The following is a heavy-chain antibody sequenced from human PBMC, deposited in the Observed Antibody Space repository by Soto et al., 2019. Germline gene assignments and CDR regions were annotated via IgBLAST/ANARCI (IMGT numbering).Heavy chain of an antibody. CDR2: MYNTGST. D-gene: IGHD2-21*02. Sequence: TSETLSLTCTGSGGSISSYYWSWIRQPPGKGLEWIGYMYNTGSTIYNPSLKSRVTISVDTSKNQFSLKLNSVTAADTAVYYCARDLWGYCGTDCYPLDVWGQGTTVTVSS. J-gene: IGHJ6*02. CDR3: ARDLWGYCGTDCYPLDV. CDR1: GGSISSYY. V-gene: IGHV4-59*01.